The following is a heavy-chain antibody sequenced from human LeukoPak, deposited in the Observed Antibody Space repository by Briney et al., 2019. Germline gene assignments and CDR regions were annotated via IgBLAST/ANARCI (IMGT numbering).Heavy chain of an antibody. V-gene: IGHV3-33*01. Sequence: GGSLRLSCAASGFTFSYYGMHWVRQAPGKGLEWVAVIWHDGSIKYYGDSVKGRFTISRDNSKNTLYLQMNSLRAEDTAVYYCARDTGGIAAAGTVGWFDPWGQGTLVTVSS. CDR2: IWHDGSIK. J-gene: IGHJ5*02. CDR3: ARDTGGIAAAGTVGWFDP. D-gene: IGHD6-13*01. CDR1: GFTFSYYG.